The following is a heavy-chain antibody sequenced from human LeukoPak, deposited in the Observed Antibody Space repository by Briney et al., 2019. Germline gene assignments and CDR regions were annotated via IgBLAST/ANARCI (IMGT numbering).Heavy chain of an antibody. CDR2: ISVYNGNT. Sequence: ASVKASCKASGYTFTSYGINWVRQAPGQGLEWMGWISVYNGNTLYAQRLQGRVTMTTDTSTSTAYMDLRSLRSDDTAVYYCARALDTPTNDYWGQGTLVTVSS. CDR1: GYTFTSYG. CDR3: ARALDTPTNDY. D-gene: IGHD5-18*01. V-gene: IGHV1-18*01. J-gene: IGHJ4*02.